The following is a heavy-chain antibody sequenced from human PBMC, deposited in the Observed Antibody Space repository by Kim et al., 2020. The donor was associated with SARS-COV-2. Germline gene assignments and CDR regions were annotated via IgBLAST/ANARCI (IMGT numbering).Heavy chain of an antibody. V-gene: IGHV1-2*02. J-gene: IGHJ4*02. CDR1: GYTFTGYY. CDR3: ARDGEGYYYDVAITFDY. D-gene: IGHD3-22*01. CDR2: INPNSGGT. Sequence: ASVKVSCKASGYTFTGYYMHWVRQAPGQGLEWMGWINPNSGGTNYAQKFQGRVTMTRDTSISTAYMELSRLRSDDTAVYYCARDGEGYYYDVAITFDYWGQGPLVTVSS.